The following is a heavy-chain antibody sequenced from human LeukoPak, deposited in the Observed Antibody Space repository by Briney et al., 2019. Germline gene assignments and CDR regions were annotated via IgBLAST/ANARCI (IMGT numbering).Heavy chain of an antibody. Sequence: GGSLRLSCVASGFTFSSCAMSWVRQAPGKGLEWVSAISGSGGNTYYADSVKGRFTISRDNSKNTLYLQMNSLRAEDTAVYFCAKDLVVKVAGAREDSHRWGQGTLVTVSS. CDR2: ISGSGGNT. CDR3: AKDLVVKVAGAREDSHR. V-gene: IGHV3-23*01. D-gene: IGHD6-19*01. CDR1: GFTFSSCA. J-gene: IGHJ1*01.